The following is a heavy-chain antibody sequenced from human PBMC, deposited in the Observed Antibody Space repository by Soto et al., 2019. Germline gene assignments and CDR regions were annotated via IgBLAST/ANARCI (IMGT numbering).Heavy chain of an antibody. CDR3: ASYSGVVVVIRKYYYYGMDV. Sequence: SSVQVSCQASGYTFTSYGFIWVRQAPGQGREGMGWISAYNGNTNYEQKLQCRVTMTQNTCTSKAYVHLESMRCDDTAVYCGASYSGVVVVIRKYYYYGMDVWGQGTTVTVSS. J-gene: IGHJ6*02. D-gene: IGHD3-22*01. V-gene: IGHV1-18*04. CDR1: GYTFTSYG. CDR2: ISAYNGNT.